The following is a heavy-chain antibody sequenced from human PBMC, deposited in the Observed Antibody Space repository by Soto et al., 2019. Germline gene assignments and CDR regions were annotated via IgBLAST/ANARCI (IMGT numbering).Heavy chain of an antibody. D-gene: IGHD6-13*01. CDR1: GYTFTNYG. CDR3: ARGTTSSWTF. J-gene: IGHJ4*02. V-gene: IGHV1-18*01. Sequence: QVHLVQSATEVKKPGASVKVSCRASGYTFTNYGISWVRQAPGQGLEWMGWITTYKDDTNYAPKFQDRVTMTTDTSTSTAYMELRTLRSDDTAVYFCARGTTSSWTFWGQGTLVTVS. CDR2: ITTYKDDT.